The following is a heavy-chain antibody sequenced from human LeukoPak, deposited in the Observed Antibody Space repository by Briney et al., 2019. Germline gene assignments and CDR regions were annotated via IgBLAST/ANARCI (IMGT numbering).Heavy chain of an antibody. D-gene: IGHD3-22*01. V-gene: IGHV1-69*02. J-gene: IGHJ4*02. CDR1: GGTLSSYT. Sequence: GASVKVSCKASGGTLSSYTISWVRQAPGQGLEWMGRITPILGIANYAQKFQGRVTITADTSTSTAYMELSRLRSEDTAVYYCAGYYDSSGPQCPSYWGQGTLVTVSS. CDR2: ITPILGIA. CDR3: AGYYDSSGPQCPSY.